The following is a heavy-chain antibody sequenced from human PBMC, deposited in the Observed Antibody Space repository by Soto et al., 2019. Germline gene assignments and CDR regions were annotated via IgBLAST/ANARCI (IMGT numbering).Heavy chain of an antibody. CDR3: ARDGDYYDILTGYYKWWLDP. V-gene: IGHV1-18*01. CDR1: GYTFTSYG. Sequence: ASVKVSWKASGYTFTSYGISWVRQAPGQGLEWMGWISAYNGNTNYAQKLQGRVTMTTDTSTSTAYMELRSLRSDDTAVYYCARDGDYYDILTGYYKWWLDPWGQGTLVTVSS. CDR2: ISAYNGNT. D-gene: IGHD3-9*01. J-gene: IGHJ5*02.